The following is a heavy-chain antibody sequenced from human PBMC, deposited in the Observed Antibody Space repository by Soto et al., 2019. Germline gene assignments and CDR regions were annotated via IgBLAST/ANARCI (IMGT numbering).Heavy chain of an antibody. CDR2: TLHDGSNE. D-gene: IGHD4-4*01. CDR1: GCTFTSYN. CDR3: AKSRDGYSFYFYYGMDV. J-gene: IGHJ6*02. V-gene: IGHV3-30*18. Sequence: QVQLVESGGGVVQPGRSLRLSCAASGCTFTSYNMHWVRQAPGTGLVWVALTLHDGSNEYYADTVKGRFTISRDNSKNTLYLQMNSLRAEDTAVYYCAKSRDGYSFYFYYGMDVWGQGTTVTVSS.